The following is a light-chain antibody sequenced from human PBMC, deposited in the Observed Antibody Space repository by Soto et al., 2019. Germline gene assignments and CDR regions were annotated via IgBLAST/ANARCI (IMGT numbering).Light chain of an antibody. J-gene: IGKJ3*01. V-gene: IGKV1-9*01. Sequence: DIQLTQSPSFLSASVGDRVTITCRASQGISSYLAWYQQKPGKAPKLLIYAASTLQSGVPSRFSGSGSGTEFTLTISSLQPEDFATYYCQQFNSYNPTFGPGNKVDI. CDR1: QGISSY. CDR3: QQFNSYNPT. CDR2: AAS.